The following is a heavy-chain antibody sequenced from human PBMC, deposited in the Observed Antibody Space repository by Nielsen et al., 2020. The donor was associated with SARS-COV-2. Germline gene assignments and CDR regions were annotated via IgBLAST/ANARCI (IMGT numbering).Heavy chain of an antibody. D-gene: IGHD3-22*01. Sequence: SETLSLTCTVSGGSVSSGSYYWSWIRQPPGKGLEWIGYIYYSGSTNYNPSLKSRVTISVDTSKNQFSLKLSSVTAADTAVYYCARYPIDDSSGYYFDYWGQGTLVTVSS. J-gene: IGHJ4*02. CDR1: GGSVSSGSYY. CDR3: ARYPIDDSSGYYFDY. CDR2: IYYSGST. V-gene: IGHV4-61*01.